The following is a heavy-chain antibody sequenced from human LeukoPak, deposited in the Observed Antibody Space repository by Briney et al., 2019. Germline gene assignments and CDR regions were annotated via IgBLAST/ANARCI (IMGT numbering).Heavy chain of an antibody. D-gene: IGHD2-2*01. CDR3: AGVVVPPHWYFDL. Sequence: KTSETLSLTCTVSGGSISSYYWSWIRQPPGKGLEWIGYIYYSGSTNYNPSLKSRVTISVDTSKNQFSLKLSSVTAADTAVYYCAGVVVPPHWYFDLWGRGTLVTVSS. CDR1: GGSISSYY. J-gene: IGHJ2*01. CDR2: IYYSGST. V-gene: IGHV4-59*08.